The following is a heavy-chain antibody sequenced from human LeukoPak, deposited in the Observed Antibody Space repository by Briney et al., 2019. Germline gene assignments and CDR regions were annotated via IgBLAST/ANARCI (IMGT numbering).Heavy chain of an antibody. CDR2: INHSGST. CDR1: GGSISSYY. CDR3: ARSVLWAYYMDV. Sequence: PSETLSLTCTVSGGSISSYYWSWIRQPPGRGLEWIGEINHSGSTNYNPSLKSRVTISVDTSKNQFSLKLSSVTAADTAVYYCARSVLWAYYMDVWGKGTTVTVSS. D-gene: IGHD3-16*01. J-gene: IGHJ6*03. V-gene: IGHV4-34*01.